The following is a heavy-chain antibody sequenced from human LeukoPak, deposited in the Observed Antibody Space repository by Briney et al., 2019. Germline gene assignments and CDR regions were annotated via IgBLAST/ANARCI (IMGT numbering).Heavy chain of an antibody. J-gene: IGHJ1*01. CDR1: GFTFSSYS. D-gene: IGHD3-22*01. Sequence: GGSLRLSCAASGFTFSSYSMNWVRQAPGKGLEWVSLISGDGGSTYYADSVKGRFTISRDNSKNSLYLQMNSLRTEDTALYYCAKAPYYDSSGYYSPSEYFQHWGQGTLVTVSS. CDR3: AKAPYYDSSGYYSPSEYFQH. CDR2: ISGDGGST. V-gene: IGHV3-43*02.